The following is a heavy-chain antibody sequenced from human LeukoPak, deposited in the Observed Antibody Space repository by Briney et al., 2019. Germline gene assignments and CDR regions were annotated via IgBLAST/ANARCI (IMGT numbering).Heavy chain of an antibody. CDR1: GDTFTNYY. J-gene: IGHJ4*02. Sequence: GASVKVSCKVSGDTFTNYYMHWVRQAPGQGLEWMGFINPSGGSTSYARKFQGRVTMTRDTSTSTVYMELSSLRSEDTAVYYCARVLINYDFWSGYLDWGQGTLVTVSS. D-gene: IGHD3-3*01. CDR2: INPSGGST. V-gene: IGHV1-46*01. CDR3: ARVLINYDFWSGYLD.